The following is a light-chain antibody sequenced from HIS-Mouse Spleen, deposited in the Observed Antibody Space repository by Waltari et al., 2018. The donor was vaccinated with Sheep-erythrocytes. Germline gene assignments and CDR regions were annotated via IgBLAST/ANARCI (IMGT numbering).Light chain of an antibody. CDR3: QQYDNLFT. CDR1: QDISNY. J-gene: IGKJ3*01. V-gene: IGKV1-33*01. CDR2: DAS. Sequence: DIQMTQSPSSLSASVGYRVTITCQASQDISNYLTWYQQKPGKAPKLLIYDASNLETGVPSRFSGSGSGTDFTFTISSLQPQDIATYCWQQYDNLFTFGPGTKVDIK.